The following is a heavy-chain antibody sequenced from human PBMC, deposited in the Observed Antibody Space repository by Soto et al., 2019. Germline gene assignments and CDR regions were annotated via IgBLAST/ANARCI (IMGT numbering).Heavy chain of an antibody. CDR3: ARPKDTAVGVRNWFDP. CDR2: IYYSGST. V-gene: IGHV4-39*01. CDR1: GGSISSSSYY. Sequence: SETLSLTCTVSGGSISSSSYYWGWIRQPPGKGLEWIGSIYYSGSTYYNPSLKSRVTISVDTSKNQFSLKLSSVTAADTAVYYCARPKDTAVGVRNWFDPWGQGTLVTVSS. D-gene: IGHD5-18*01. J-gene: IGHJ5*02.